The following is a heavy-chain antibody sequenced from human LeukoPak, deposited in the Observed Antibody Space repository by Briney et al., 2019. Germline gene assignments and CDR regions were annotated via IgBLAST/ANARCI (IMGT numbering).Heavy chain of an antibody. CDR1: GGSFSGYY. CDR3: ARDGPYYYDSSGYSGGDY. CDR2: INHSANT. D-gene: IGHD3-22*01. V-gene: IGHV4-34*01. Sequence: SETLSLTCAVYGGSFSGYYWNWIRQPPGKGLEWIGEINHSANTNYNPSLKSRVTISVDKSKNQFYLKVSSVTAADTAVYYCARDGPYYYDSSGYSGGDYWGQGTLVTVSS. J-gene: IGHJ4*02.